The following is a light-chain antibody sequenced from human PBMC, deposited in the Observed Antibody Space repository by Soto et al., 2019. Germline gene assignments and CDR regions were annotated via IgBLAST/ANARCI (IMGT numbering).Light chain of an antibody. V-gene: IGLV2-14*03. Sequence: QSALTQPASVSGSPGQSITISCTGTNIDVAAYNYISWYQHHPGKAPELLIYDVTNRPSGVSNRFSGSKSGNTASLTISGLQAEDEADYFCSSFTTASAVVFGGGTKVTVL. CDR1: NIDVAAYNY. CDR2: DVT. CDR3: SSFTTASAVV. J-gene: IGLJ2*01.